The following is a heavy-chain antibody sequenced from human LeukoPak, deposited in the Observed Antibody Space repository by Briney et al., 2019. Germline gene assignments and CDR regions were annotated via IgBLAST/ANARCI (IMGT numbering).Heavy chain of an antibody. V-gene: IGHV1-69*13. J-gene: IGHJ6*02. D-gene: IGHD5-18*01. CDR3: SRDPLTAMVTEGAYYYGMDV. Sequence: SVKVSCKASGGTFSSYAISWVRQAPGQGLEWMGGIIPIFGTANYAQKFQGRVTITADESTSTAYMELSSLRSEDTAVYYCSRDPLTAMVTEGAYYYGMDVWGQGTTVTVSS. CDR1: GGTFSSYA. CDR2: IIPIFGTA.